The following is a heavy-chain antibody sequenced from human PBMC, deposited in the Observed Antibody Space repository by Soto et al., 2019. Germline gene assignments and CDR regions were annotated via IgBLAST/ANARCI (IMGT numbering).Heavy chain of an antibody. Sequence: QVQLVQSGAEVKKPGASVKISCKASGYTFTSYHMDWVRQAPGQGLEWMGKISPSGDRTWFAQKFRGRVTMTRDTSTSTDYMELSSLRSEDTAVDYCARDGGNYGDDDYWGQGTLVTVSS. CDR2: ISPSGDRT. CDR3: ARDGGNYGDDDY. V-gene: IGHV1-46*01. CDR1: GYTFTSYH. J-gene: IGHJ4*02. D-gene: IGHD4-17*01.